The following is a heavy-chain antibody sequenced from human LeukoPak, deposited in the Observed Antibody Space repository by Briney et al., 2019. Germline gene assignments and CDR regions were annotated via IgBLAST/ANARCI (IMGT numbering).Heavy chain of an antibody. CDR2: ISSSSSYI. Sequence: GGSLRLSCAASGFTFSSYSMNWVRQAPGKGLEWVSSISSSSSYIYYADSVKGRFTISRDNAKNPLYLQMNSLRAEDTAVYYCAREGDLGYYFDYWGQGALVTVSS. V-gene: IGHV3-21*01. CDR3: AREGDLGYYFDY. D-gene: IGHD3-22*01. J-gene: IGHJ4*02. CDR1: GFTFSSYS.